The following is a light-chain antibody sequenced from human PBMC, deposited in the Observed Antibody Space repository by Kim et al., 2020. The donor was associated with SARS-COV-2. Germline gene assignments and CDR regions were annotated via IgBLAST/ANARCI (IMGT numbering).Light chain of an antibody. CDR3: QQLNSYPRGLT. CDR1: QGISSY. J-gene: IGKJ4*01. V-gene: IGKV1-9*01. Sequence: DIQLTQSPSFLSASVGDRVTITCRASQGISSYLAWYQQKPGKAPKLLIYAASTLQSGVPSRFSGSGSGTEFTLTISSLQPEDFATYYSQQLNSYPRGLTFGGGTKVDIK. CDR2: AAS.